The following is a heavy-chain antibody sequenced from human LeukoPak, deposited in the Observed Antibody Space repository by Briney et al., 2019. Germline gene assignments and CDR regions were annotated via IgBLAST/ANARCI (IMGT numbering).Heavy chain of an antibody. D-gene: IGHD2-15*01. CDR2: ISAYNGNT. V-gene: IGHV1-18*01. CDR1: GYTFTSYG. J-gene: IGHJ4*02. CDR3: AMTLDIVVVVAAMGFDY. Sequence: ASVKVSCKASGYTFTSYGISWVRQAPGQGLEWMGWISAYNGNTNYAQKLQGRVTMTTDTSTSTAYMELRSLRSDDTAVYYCAMTLDIVVVVAAMGFDYWGQGTLVTVSS.